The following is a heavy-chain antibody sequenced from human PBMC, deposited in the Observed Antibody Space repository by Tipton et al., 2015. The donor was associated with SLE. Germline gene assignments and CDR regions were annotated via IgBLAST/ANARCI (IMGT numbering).Heavy chain of an antibody. J-gene: IGHJ1*01. V-gene: IGHV4-31*03. CDR2: ITYSGHT. Sequence: TLSLTCTVSGGPLNHGGYYWNYIRQHPGEGLEWIGHITYSGHTLYNPSLQSRVTISVDTSKNQFSLKLTSVTAADTAVYFCATSRPWGVITQYFHHWGQGT. CDR1: GGPLNHGGYY. D-gene: IGHD3-10*01. CDR3: ATSRPWGVITQYFHH.